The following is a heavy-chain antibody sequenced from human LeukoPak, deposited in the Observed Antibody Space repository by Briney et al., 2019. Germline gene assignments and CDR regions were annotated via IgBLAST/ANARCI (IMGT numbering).Heavy chain of an antibody. CDR1: GFTFSSYG. Sequence: RGGSLRLSCAASGFTFSSYGMHWVRQAPGKGLEWVAVISYDGSNKYYADSVKGRFTISRDNSKNTLYLQMNSLRAEDTAVYYCAREFPLGRYFDYWGQGTLVTVSS. CDR3: AREFPLGRYFDY. J-gene: IGHJ4*02. V-gene: IGHV3-30*03. D-gene: IGHD5-24*01. CDR2: ISYDGSNK.